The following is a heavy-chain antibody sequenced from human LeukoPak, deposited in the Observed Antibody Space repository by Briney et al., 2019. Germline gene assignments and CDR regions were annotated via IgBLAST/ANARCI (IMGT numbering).Heavy chain of an antibody. V-gene: IGHV3-9*01. CDR3: AKGKKMTVAGLFDY. Sequence: AGGSLRLSCAASGFTFDDYAMHWVRQAPGKGLEWVSGISWNSGGIGYADSVKGRFTISRDSAKNSLYLQMNSLRADDTALYYCAKGKKMTVAGLFDYWGQGTLVTVSS. J-gene: IGHJ4*02. D-gene: IGHD6-19*01. CDR1: GFTFDDYA. CDR2: ISWNSGGI.